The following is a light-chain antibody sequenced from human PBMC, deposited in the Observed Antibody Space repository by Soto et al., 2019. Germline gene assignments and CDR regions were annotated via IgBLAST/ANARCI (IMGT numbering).Light chain of an antibody. CDR1: SSNIGSNT. Sequence: QSVLTQPPSASGTPGLRVTISCSGSSSNIGSNTVSWYQQVPGTAPKLLIYSNNQRPSGVPDRFSGSKSGTSASLATSGLQSEDEAEYYCAAWDDSLNALVFGTGTKVTVL. CDR3: AAWDDSLNALV. V-gene: IGLV1-44*01. J-gene: IGLJ1*01. CDR2: SNN.